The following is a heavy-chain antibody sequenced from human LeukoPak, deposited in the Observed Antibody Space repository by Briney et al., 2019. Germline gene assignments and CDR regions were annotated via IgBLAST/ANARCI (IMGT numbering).Heavy chain of an antibody. Sequence: GASVKVSCKASGYTFTVQYIHWLRQAPGQGLEWMGWLNPNSGDTNYAQRFQGRVTMTRDTSTSTAYMELSRLRSDDTAVYYCARASSGWYGNWFDPWGQGTLVTVSS. CDR1: GYTFTVQY. CDR3: ARASSGWYGNWFDP. CDR2: LNPNSGDT. J-gene: IGHJ5*02. V-gene: IGHV1-2*02. D-gene: IGHD6-19*01.